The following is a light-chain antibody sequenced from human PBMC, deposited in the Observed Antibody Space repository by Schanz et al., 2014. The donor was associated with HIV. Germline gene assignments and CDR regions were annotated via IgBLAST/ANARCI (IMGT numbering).Light chain of an antibody. CDR2: EVS. V-gene: IGLV2-8*01. CDR3: SSHAGSDKFGI. J-gene: IGLJ2*01. CDR1: SSDVGGYNY. Sequence: QSVLTQPPSASGSPGQSVTISCTGTSSDVGGYNYVSWYQQHPGKAPKLMIYEVSKRPSGVPDRFSGSKSGNTASLTVSGLQAEDEADYYCSSHAGSDKFGIFGGGTKLTVL.